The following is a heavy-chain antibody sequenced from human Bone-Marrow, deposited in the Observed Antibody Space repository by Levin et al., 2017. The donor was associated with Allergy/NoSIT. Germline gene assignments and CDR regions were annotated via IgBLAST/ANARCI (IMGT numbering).Heavy chain of an antibody. D-gene: IGHD5-24*01. V-gene: IGHV4-59*01. CDR1: GGSISSYF. CDR2: IYASGTT. CDR3: ARERGDGDKYLDY. J-gene: IGHJ4*02. Sequence: PSETLSLTCTVSGGSISSYFWGWIRQPPGKALEWIGCIYASGTTHYNPSLESRVTISVDTSKNQFSLKLNSVTAAETAIYSCARERGDGDKYLDYWGQGTLVTVSP.